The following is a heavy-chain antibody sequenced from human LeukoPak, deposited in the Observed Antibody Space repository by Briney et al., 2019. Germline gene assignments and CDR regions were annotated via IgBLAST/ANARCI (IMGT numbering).Heavy chain of an antibody. J-gene: IGHJ6*02. V-gene: IGHV4-39*01. D-gene: IGHD5-18*01. CDR3: ARSGARVYSYGLYYYGMDV. CDR1: GGSISSSSYS. Sequence: SETLSLTCTVSGGSISSSSYSWGWIRQPPGKGLEWMGSIYYSGSTYYNPSLKSRVTISVDTSKNQFSLKLSSVTAADTAVYYCARSGARVYSYGLYYYGMDVWGQGTTVTVSS. CDR2: IYYSGST.